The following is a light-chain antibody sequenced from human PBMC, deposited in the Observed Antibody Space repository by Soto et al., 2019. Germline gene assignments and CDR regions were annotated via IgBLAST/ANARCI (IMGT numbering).Light chain of an antibody. CDR3: QQSYSTPRT. J-gene: IGKJ1*01. CDR1: QTISSW. Sequence: DIQMTQSPSTLSGSVGDRVTITCRASQTISSWLAWYQQKPGKAPKLLIYKASTLKSGVPSRFSGSGSGTEFTPTISSLQPDDFATYYCQQSYSTPRTFGQGTKVEIK. CDR2: KAS. V-gene: IGKV1-5*03.